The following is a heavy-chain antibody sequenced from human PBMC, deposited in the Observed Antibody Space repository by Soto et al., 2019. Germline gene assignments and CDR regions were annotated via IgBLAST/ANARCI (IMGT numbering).Heavy chain of an antibody. CDR1: GVSISSYY. CDR3: ARLEVPASTQWYFEY. J-gene: IGHJ4*02. D-gene: IGHD2-2*01. CDR2: INYSGST. V-gene: IGHV4-59*01. Sequence: SETLSLTCTVSGVSISSYYLSWIRQPPGKGLEWIGYINYSGSTNYNPALKSRVSISLDTSKKQFSLKLSSVTAADMFVYYCARLEVPASTQWYFEYWGQGTLVNVSS.